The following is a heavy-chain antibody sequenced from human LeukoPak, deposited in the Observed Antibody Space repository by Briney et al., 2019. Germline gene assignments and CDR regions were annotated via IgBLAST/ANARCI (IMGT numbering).Heavy chain of an antibody. V-gene: IGHV3-15*01. CDR2: IKSKTDGGTT. CDR3: TTLLYCDSSCYSAYFDY. D-gene: IGHD2-15*01. J-gene: IGHJ4*02. CDR1: GFTFSNAW. Sequence: GGSLRLSCAASGFTFSNAWMSWVRQAPGKGLEWVGRIKSKTDGGTTDYVAPVKGRFTISRDDSKNTLSLQMNSLKTEDTAVYYCTTLLYCDSSCYSAYFDYWGQGTLVTVSS.